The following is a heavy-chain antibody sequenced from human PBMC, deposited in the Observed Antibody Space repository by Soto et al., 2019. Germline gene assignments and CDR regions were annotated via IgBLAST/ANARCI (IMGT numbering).Heavy chain of an antibody. CDR1: GGTFSSYA. Sequence: QVQLVQSGAEVKKPGSSVKVSCKASGGTFSSYAISWVRQAPGQGLEWMGGIIPIFGTANYAQKFQGRVTITADEFTRAAYLDLSNLRCEDMAVYDCARAAYYDRSGYYLYFDYWGQGTLVTVSS. J-gene: IGHJ4*02. CDR3: ARAAYYDRSGYYLYFDY. CDR2: IIPIFGTA. D-gene: IGHD3-22*01. V-gene: IGHV1-69*01.